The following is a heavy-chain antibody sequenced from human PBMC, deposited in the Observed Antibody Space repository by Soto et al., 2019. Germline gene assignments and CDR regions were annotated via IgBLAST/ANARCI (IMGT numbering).Heavy chain of an antibody. J-gene: IGHJ4*02. CDR3: ARNVPVTPLGY. CDR2: IYSTGNT. Sequence: EVKLVESGGGLVQPGGSLRLSCAASGVTVSNNYMTWVRQAPGKGLELVSSIYSTGNTFYADSVKGRFTISRDNSKNTLYLQMNSLRVEDTAVYYCARNVPVTPLGYWGQGTLVTVSS. V-gene: IGHV3-66*01. D-gene: IGHD4-17*01. CDR1: GVTVSNNY.